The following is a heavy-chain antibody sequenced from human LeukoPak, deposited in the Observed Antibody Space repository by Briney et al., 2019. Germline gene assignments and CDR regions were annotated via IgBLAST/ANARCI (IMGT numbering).Heavy chain of an antibody. CDR2: INHSGST. CDR3: ASTIWFGELS. V-gene: IGHV4-34*01. Sequence: PSETLSLTCAVYGGSFSGYYWSWIRQPPGKGLEWIGEINHSGSTNYNPSLKSRVTISVDTSKNQFSLKLSSVTAADTAVYYCASTIWFGELSWGQGTLVTVSS. CDR1: GGSFSGYY. J-gene: IGHJ4*02. D-gene: IGHD3-10*01.